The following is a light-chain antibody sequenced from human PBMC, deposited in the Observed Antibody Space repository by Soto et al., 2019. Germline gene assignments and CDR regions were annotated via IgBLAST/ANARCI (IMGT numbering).Light chain of an antibody. V-gene: IGLV2-8*01. Sequence: QSALTQPPSASASPGQSVTISCTGTSSDVGGYNYVSWYQHHPGKAPKLMIFEVSKRPSGVPDRFSGSKSGNTASLTISGLQAEDEADYYCSSFSSDTTLFVFGGGTKVTVL. J-gene: IGLJ1*01. CDR3: SSFSSDTTLFV. CDR2: EVS. CDR1: SSDVGGYNY.